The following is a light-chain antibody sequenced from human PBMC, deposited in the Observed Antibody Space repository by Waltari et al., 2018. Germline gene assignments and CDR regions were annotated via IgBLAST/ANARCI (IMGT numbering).Light chain of an antibody. Sequence: IVLTQSPGTLSLSPGDTGTLSCRASQSLSSSYLAWYQQSTGQAPRLLIYGSSNRATGIPDGFSGSGSGTHFTLMISGLEPEDSAVYYCQQFGSSPRGTFGQGTKLEIK. CDR3: QQFGSSPRGT. V-gene: IGKV3-20*01. CDR2: GSS. CDR1: QSLSSSY. J-gene: IGKJ2*01.